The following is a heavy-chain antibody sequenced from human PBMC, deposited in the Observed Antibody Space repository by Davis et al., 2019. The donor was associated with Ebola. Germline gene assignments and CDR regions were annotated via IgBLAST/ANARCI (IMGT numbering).Heavy chain of an antibody. D-gene: IGHD6-19*01. Sequence: GESLKISCAASGFTFSSYWISWVRQAPGKGLEWVANIKQDGSEKYYVDSVRGRFTISRDNTKNSLYLQMNSLRAEDTAVYYCARGVAVAGFYFDYWGQGTLVTVSS. CDR1: GFTFSSYW. CDR2: IKQDGSEK. V-gene: IGHV3-7*03. J-gene: IGHJ4*02. CDR3: ARGVAVAGFYFDY.